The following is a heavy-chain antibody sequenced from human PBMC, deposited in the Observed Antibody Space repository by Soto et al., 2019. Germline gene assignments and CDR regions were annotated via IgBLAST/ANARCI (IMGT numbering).Heavy chain of an antibody. D-gene: IGHD6-6*01. V-gene: IGHV1-18*01. CDR3: AISGQLRPYYYYYGMDV. CDR1: GYTFTSYG. J-gene: IGHJ6*02. CDR2: ISAYNGNT. Sequence: ASVKVSCKASGYTFTSYGISWVRQAPGQGLEWMGWISAYNGNTNYAQKLQGRVTMTTDTSTSTAYMELGSLRSDDTAVYYCAISGQLRPYYYYYGMDVWGQGTTVTVSS.